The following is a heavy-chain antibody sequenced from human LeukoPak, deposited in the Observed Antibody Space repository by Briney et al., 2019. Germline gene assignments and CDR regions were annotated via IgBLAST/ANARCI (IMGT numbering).Heavy chain of an antibody. Sequence: SVKVSCKASGGTFSSYAISWVRQAPGQGLEWMGGIIPLFGTANYAQKFQGRVTMTEDTSTDTAYMELSSLRSEDTAVYYCATDVGHYYYDSSGYSRGYLDYWGQGTLVTVSS. V-gene: IGHV1-69*06. CDR1: GGTFSSYA. D-gene: IGHD3-22*01. J-gene: IGHJ4*02. CDR3: ATDVGHYYYDSSGYSRGYLDY. CDR2: IIPLFGTA.